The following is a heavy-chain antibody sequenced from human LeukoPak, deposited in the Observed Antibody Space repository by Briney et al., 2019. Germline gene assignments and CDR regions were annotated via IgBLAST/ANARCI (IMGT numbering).Heavy chain of an antibody. J-gene: IGHJ4*02. V-gene: IGHV4-31*03. D-gene: IGHD5-12*01. CDR3: ARVPRGGYKDYFDY. Sequence: SETLSLTCTVSGGSISSGGYYWSWIRQHPGEGLEWIGYIYYSGSTYYNPSLKSRVTISVDTSKNQFSLKLSSVTAADTAVYYCARVPRGGYKDYFDYWAREPWSPSPQ. CDR2: IYYSGST. CDR1: GGSISSGGYY.